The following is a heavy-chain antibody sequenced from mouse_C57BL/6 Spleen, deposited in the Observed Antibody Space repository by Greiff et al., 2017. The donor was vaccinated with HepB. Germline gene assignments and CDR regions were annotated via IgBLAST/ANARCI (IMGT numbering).Heavy chain of an antibody. CDR1: GFTFSDYG. CDR3: ARGSIPYYFDY. Sequence: EVKLVESGGGLVKPGGSLKLSCAASGFTFSDYGMHWVSQAPEKGLEWVAYINSGSSTIYYADTVKGRFTISRDNAKNTLFLQMTSLRSEDTAMYDCARGSIPYYFDYWGQGTTLTVSS. D-gene: IGHD1-1*01. CDR2: INSGSSTI. V-gene: IGHV5-17*01. J-gene: IGHJ2*01.